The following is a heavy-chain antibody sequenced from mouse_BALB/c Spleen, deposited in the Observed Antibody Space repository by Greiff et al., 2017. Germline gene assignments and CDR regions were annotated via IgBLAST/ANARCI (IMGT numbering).Heavy chain of an antibody. CDR1: GFTFSSYG. D-gene: IGHD1-1*01. J-gene: IGHJ2*01. V-gene: IGHV5-6-3*01. CDR3: TRDITTVVATSPYIDY. Sequence: EVKLMESGGGLVQPGGSLKLSCAASGFTFSSYGMSWVRQTPDKRLELVATINSNGGSTYYPDSVKGRFTISRDNAKNTLYLQMSSLKSEDTAMYYCTRDITTVVATSPYIDYWGQGTTLTVSS. CDR2: INSNGGST.